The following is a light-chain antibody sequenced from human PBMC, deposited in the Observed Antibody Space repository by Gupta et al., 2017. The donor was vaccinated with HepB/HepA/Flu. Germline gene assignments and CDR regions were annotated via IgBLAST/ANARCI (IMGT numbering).Light chain of an antibody. Sequence: SSELTQDSAVSVAFGQTVRITCQGDSLRSYYASWYQPKPVQAPVLVIYGKNNRPSGIPDRFSGSSSGNTASLTITGAQAEDEADYYCNSRDSSGNHLVFGGGTKLTVL. V-gene: IGLV3-19*01. CDR1: SLRSYY. J-gene: IGLJ2*01. CDR2: GKN. CDR3: NSRDSSGNHLV.